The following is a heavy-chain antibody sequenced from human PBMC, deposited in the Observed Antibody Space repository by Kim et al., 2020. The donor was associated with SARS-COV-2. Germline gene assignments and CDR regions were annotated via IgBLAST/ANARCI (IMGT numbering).Heavy chain of an antibody. V-gene: IGHV1-46*01. Sequence: STSYAPKFQGRVTMTRDTSTSTVYMELSSLRSEDTAVYYCARDISGSYYYWGQGTLVTVSS. CDR3: ARDISGSYYY. CDR2: ST. J-gene: IGHJ4*02. D-gene: IGHD1-26*01.